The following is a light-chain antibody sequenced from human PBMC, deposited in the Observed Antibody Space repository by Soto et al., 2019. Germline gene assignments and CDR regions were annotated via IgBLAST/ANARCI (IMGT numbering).Light chain of an antibody. Sequence: IQFTHSPSSVCASVVDRVIITCRASLTITSWVAWYQQVPGKAPKLLIYDASILQTGVPSRFSGSGSGTDFTLTINSLQPEDFATYYCQQAKSFPVIFGQGTRLEIK. J-gene: IGKJ5*01. V-gene: IGKV1-12*01. CDR3: QQAKSFPVI. CDR1: LTITSW. CDR2: DAS.